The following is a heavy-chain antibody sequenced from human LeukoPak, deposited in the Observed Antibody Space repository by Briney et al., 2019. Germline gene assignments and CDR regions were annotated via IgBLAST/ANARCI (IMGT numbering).Heavy chain of an antibody. J-gene: IGHJ4*02. V-gene: IGHV3-21*01. Sequence: PGGSLRLSCAASGFTFSSYSMNWVRQALGKGLEWVSSISSSSSYIYYADSVKGRFTISRDNAKNSLYLQMNSLRAEDTAVYYCARVSSKYGDYVEFYFDYWGQGTLVTVSS. CDR2: ISSSSSYI. CDR3: ARVSSKYGDYVEFYFDY. CDR1: GFTFSSYS. D-gene: IGHD4-17*01.